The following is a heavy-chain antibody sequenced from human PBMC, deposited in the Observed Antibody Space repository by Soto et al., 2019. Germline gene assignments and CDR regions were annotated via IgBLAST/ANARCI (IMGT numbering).Heavy chain of an antibody. CDR3: AKQPYLLTTVTTYFDY. V-gene: IGHV3-23*01. CDR2: ISGSGGST. J-gene: IGHJ4*02. D-gene: IGHD4-17*01. CDR1: GFTFSSYA. Sequence: GGSLRLSCAASGFTFSSYAMSWVRQAPGKGLEWVSAISGSGGSTYYADSVKGRFTISRDNSKNTLYLQMNSLRAEDTAVYYCAKQPYLLTTVTTYFDYWGQGTLVTVSS.